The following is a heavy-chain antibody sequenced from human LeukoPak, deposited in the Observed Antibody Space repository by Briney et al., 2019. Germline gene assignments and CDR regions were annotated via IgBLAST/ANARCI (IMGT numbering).Heavy chain of an antibody. CDR3: ARDDLGAVAAPFDY. D-gene: IGHD6-19*01. CDR1: GYSISSGYY. V-gene: IGHV4-38-2*02. J-gene: IGHJ4*02. Sequence: SETLSLTCAVSGYSISSGYYWGWIRRPPGKGLEWIGSIYHSGSTYYNPSLKSRVTISVDTSKNQFSLKLSSVTAADTAVYYCARDDLGAVAAPFDYWGQGTLVTVSS. CDR2: IYHSGST.